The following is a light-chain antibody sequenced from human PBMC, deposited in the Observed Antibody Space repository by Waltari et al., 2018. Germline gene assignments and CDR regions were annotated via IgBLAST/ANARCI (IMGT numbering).Light chain of an antibody. CDR1: SVINVDTYR. CDR3: LIWHSSAWV. J-gene: IGLJ3*02. CDR2: YKSDSDK. V-gene: IGLV5-45*03. Sequence: AVLTQPSSLSASPGASASLTCTLRSVINVDTYRLYCYQQKPWSPPQFLLKYKSDSDKQQGSGVPSRFSGSKDASANAGILLISGLQSEDEADYYCLIWHSSAWVFGGGTKLTVL.